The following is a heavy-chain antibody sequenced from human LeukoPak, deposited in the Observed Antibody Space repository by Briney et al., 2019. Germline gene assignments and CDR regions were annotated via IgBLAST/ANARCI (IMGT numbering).Heavy chain of an antibody. D-gene: IGHD2-2*01. CDR3: ASTSEDIVVVPAAYDAFDI. CDR2: IIPIFGTA. CDR1: GGTFSSYA. V-gene: IGHV1-69*01. J-gene: IGHJ3*02. Sequence: SVKVSCKASGGTFSSYAISWVRQAPGQGLEWMGGIIPIFGTANYAQKFQGRVTITADESTSTAYMELSSLRSEDTAVYYCASTSEDIVVVPAAYDAFDIWGQGQWSPSLQ.